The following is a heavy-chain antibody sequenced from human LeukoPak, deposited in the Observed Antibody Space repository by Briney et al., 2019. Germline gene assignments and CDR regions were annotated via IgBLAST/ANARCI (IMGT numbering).Heavy chain of an antibody. J-gene: IGHJ4*02. D-gene: IGHD4-17*01. Sequence: SVKVSCKASGGTFSSYAISWVRQAPGQGLEWMGRIIPIFGTANYAQKFQGRVTITTDESTSTAYMELSSLRSEDTAVYYCASDPHYGDYYRLDSWGQGTLVTVSS. CDR2: IIPIFGTA. V-gene: IGHV1-69*05. CDR3: ASDPHYGDYYRLDS. CDR1: GGTFSSYA.